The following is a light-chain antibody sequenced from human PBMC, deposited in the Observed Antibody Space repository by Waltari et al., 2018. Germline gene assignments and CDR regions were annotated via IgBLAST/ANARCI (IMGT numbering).Light chain of an antibody. V-gene: IGLV2-23*02. CDR1: SSDVGAYDF. Sequence: QSALTQPASVSGSPGQSITISCTGTSSDVGAYDFSSWDQRYPGKGPKLLISQVNNPPSGVSTRFSGSKSGNTASLTISGLQAEDEADYFCCSYARYSTPSWIFGGGTKLTVL. CDR2: QVN. J-gene: IGLJ2*01. CDR3: CSYARYSTPSWI.